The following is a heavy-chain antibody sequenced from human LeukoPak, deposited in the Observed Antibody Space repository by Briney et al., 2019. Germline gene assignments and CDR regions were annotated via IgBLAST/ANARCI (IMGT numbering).Heavy chain of an antibody. Sequence: GGSLRLSCAASGFTFSSYGMHWVRQAPGKGLEWVAVIWYDGSNKYYADSVKGRFTISRDNSKNTLYLQMNSLRAEDTAVYYCARDRTVGAAGDAFDIWGQGTMVTVSS. J-gene: IGHJ3*02. CDR1: GFTFSSYG. D-gene: IGHD2-15*01. CDR2: IWYDGSNK. V-gene: IGHV3-33*01. CDR3: ARDRTVGAAGDAFDI.